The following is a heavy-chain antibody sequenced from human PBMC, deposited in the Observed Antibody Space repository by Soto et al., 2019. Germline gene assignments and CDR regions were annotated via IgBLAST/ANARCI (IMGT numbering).Heavy chain of an antibody. D-gene: IGHD3-9*01. J-gene: IGHJ6*02. CDR3: AAATMRNVSLGSVLRYFDWTPLAYYYYYSGMDV. CDR2: IVVGSGNT. CDR1: GFTFTSSA. V-gene: IGHV1-58*01. Sequence: QMQLVQSGPEVKKPGTSVKVSCKASGFTFTSSAVQWVRQARGQRLEWIGWIVVGSGNTNYAQKFQERVTITRDMSTSPAYMDLSSLRSEDTAVYYCAAATMRNVSLGSVLRYFDWTPLAYYYYYSGMDVWGQGTTVTVSS.